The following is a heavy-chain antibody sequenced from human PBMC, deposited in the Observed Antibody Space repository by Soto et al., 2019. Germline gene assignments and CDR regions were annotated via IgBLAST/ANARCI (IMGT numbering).Heavy chain of an antibody. CDR2: ISDDGSST. Sequence: WLSLRLSCEVSGFTFSAYWMHWVRQVPGKGLIWISRISDDGSSTTYADSVKGRFTICRDNAKNTLYLQMKRLRAEDTGLYSCTRGRRVSSTGKGAHWRQRTLVTVSS. CDR3: TRGRRVSSTGKGAH. D-gene: IGHD6-6*01. V-gene: IGHV3-74*01. CDR1: GFTFSAYW. J-gene: IGHJ4*02.